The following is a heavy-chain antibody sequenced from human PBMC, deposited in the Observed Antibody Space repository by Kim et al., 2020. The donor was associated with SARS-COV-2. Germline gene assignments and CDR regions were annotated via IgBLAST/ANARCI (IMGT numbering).Heavy chain of an antibody. D-gene: IGHD3-10*01. J-gene: IGHJ6*02. Sequence: GGSLRLSCAASGFTVSSNYMSWVRQAPGKGLEWVSVIYSGGSTYYADSVKGRFTITRDNSKNTLYLQMNSLRAADTAVYYCARDHVKVVRGAIAYYYYGVDVWGQGTTVTVSS. V-gene: IGHV3-66*02. CDR3: ARDHVKVVRGAIAYYYYGVDV. CDR1: GFTVSSNY. CDR2: IYSGGST.